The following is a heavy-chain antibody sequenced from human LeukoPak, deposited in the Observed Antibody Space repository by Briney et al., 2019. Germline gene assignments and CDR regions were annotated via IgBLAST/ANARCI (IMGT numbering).Heavy chain of an antibody. CDR3: AKEAQGCSITSCYFDS. D-gene: IGHD2-2*01. J-gene: IGHJ4*02. CDR2: ISWNSGSI. CDR1: GFTFDDYA. V-gene: IGHV3-9*01. Sequence: PGRSLRLSCAASGFTFDDYAMHWVRQAPGKGLEWVSGISWNSGSIGYADSVKGRFTISRDNSKNTLFLQMNSLRAEDTAVYYCAKEAQGCSITSCYFDSWGQGTLVTVSS.